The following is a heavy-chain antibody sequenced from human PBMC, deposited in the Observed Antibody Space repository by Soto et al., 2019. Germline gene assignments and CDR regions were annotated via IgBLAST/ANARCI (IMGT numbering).Heavy chain of an antibody. D-gene: IGHD3-22*01. Sequence: ASVKVSCKASGYTFTSYGISWVRQAPGQGLEWMGWISAYNGNTNYAQKLQGRVTMTTDTSTSTAYMELRSLRSDDTAVYYCARYFAYYYDSSGYDSLSFDPWGQGTLVTGSS. CDR1: GYTFTSYG. V-gene: IGHV1-18*01. CDR2: ISAYNGNT. CDR3: ARYFAYYYDSSGYDSLSFDP. J-gene: IGHJ5*02.